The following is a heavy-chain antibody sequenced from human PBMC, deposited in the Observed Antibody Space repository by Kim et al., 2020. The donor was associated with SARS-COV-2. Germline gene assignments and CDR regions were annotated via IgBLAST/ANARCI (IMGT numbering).Heavy chain of an antibody. D-gene: IGHD5-12*01. V-gene: IGHV1-69*02. J-gene: IGHJ4*02. Sequence: NYAQKFQGRVPITADKSTRPAYMELSSLRSEDTAVYYCATPGEMATTMGYWGQGTLVTVSS. CDR3: ATPGEMATTMGY.